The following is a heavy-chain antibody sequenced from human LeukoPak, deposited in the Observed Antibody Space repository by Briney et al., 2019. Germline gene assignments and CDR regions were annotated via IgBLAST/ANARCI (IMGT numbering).Heavy chain of an antibody. J-gene: IGHJ4*02. CDR3: ARVFTWNYXDFDX. CDR1: GFTVSSNY. D-gene: IGHD1-7*01. V-gene: IGHV3-66*02. Sequence: GGSLRLXCAASGFTVSSNYMSWVRQAPGKGLEWVSVIYSGGSTSYADSVKGRFTISRDNSKNTLYLQMNSLRAEDTAVYYCARVFTWNYXDFDXXGQGTLVTVXS. CDR2: IYSGGST.